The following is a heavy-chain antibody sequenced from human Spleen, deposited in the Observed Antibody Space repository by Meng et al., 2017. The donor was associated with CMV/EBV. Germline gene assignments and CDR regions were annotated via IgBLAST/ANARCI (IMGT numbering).Heavy chain of an antibody. CDR2: ISSSGTYI. V-gene: IGHV3-21*01. Sequence: GESLKISCAASGFTFNTYNMNWVRQAPGKGLEWVSSISSSGTYIYHADSVRGRFTISRDDAENSLYLQMISLRAEDTAVYYCARDLLEGATIYWGQGTLVTVSS. CDR1: GFTFNTYN. CDR3: ARDLLEGATIY. D-gene: IGHD1-26*01. J-gene: IGHJ4*02.